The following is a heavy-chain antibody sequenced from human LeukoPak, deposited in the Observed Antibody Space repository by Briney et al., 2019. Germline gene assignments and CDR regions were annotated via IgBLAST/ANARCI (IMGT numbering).Heavy chain of an antibody. CDR2: ISWNSGSI. J-gene: IGHJ3*02. Sequence: PGGSLRLSCAASGFTFDDYAMHWVRQAPGKGLEWVSGISWNSGSIGYADSVKGRFTISRDNAKNSLYLQMNSLRAEDMALYYCAKDSGSYGSGDAFDIWGQGTMVTVSS. D-gene: IGHD3-10*01. V-gene: IGHV3-9*03. CDR3: AKDSGSYGSGDAFDI. CDR1: GFTFDDYA.